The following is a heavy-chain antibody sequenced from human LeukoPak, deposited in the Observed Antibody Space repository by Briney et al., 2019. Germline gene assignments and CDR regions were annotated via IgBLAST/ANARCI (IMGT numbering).Heavy chain of an antibody. CDR1: GGSISSYY. Sequence: SETLSLTCTVSGGSISSYYWSWIRQPPGKGLEWIGYIYYSGSTNYNPSLKSRVTISVDTSKNQFSLKLSSVTAADTAVYYCATLPLVCSSTRCYNRRAFDIWGQGTMVTVSS. D-gene: IGHD2-2*02. V-gene: IGHV4-59*08. J-gene: IGHJ3*02. CDR3: ATLPLVCSSTRCYNRRAFDI. CDR2: IYYSGST.